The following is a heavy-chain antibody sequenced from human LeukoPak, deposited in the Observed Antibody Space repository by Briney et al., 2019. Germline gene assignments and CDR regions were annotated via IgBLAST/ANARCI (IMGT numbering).Heavy chain of an antibody. CDR1: GYKVTELS. V-gene: IGHV1-24*01. Sequence: ASVKVSCKVSGYKVTELSMHWVRQTPGKGLEWMGGFDPEDGETIYARKFQGRVTMTEDTSTDTAYMELSSLRSEDTAVYYCATGAYRYDYWGQGTLVTVSS. D-gene: IGHD1-1*01. CDR2: FDPEDGET. J-gene: IGHJ4*02. CDR3: ATGAYRYDY.